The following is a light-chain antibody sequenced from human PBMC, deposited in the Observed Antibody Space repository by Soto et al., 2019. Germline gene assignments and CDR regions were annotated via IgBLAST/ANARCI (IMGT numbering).Light chain of an antibody. V-gene: IGKV1-39*01. CDR1: QNINSF. CDR2: AAS. CDR3: QQSYSALYT. Sequence: DIQMTQSPSSLSASVGDRVTITCRARQNINSFLNWYQQKPGKAPKLLIYAASSLQRGVPSRFSGSGSGTDFTLTISSLQPEDFATYYCQQSYSALYTFGQGTKLEIK. J-gene: IGKJ2*01.